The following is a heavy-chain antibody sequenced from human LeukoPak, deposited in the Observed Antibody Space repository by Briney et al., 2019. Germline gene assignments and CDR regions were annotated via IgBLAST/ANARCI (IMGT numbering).Heavy chain of an antibody. Sequence: ETLSLTCTVSGGSISNSNSCWCWVRPAPGKGLGWGTSINSSGGCTYYADSVKGRFTISRDNSKNTLYLQMNSVRAEDVAVYYCAKGPMTKLDPWGQGTLVTVSS. D-gene: IGHD4-11*01. CDR3: AKGPMTKLDP. V-gene: IGHV3-23*01. CDR1: GGSISNSNSC. CDR2: INSSGGCT. J-gene: IGHJ5*02.